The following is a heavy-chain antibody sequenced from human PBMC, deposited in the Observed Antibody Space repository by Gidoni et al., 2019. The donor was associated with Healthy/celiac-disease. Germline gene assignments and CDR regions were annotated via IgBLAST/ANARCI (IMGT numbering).Heavy chain of an antibody. J-gene: IGHJ4*02. CDR3: ARVFGGRGYSYGYGYFDY. CDR1: GVPFSSYG. CDR2: IWYDGSNK. V-gene: IGHV3-33*01. D-gene: IGHD5-18*01. Sequence: QVQLVESGGGVVQPGRSLRLSCAASGVPFSSYGMHWVRQAPGKGLEWVAVIWYDGSNKYYADSVKGRFTISRDNSKNTLYLQMNSLRAEDTAVYYCARVFGGRGYSYGYGYFDYWGQGTLVTVSS.